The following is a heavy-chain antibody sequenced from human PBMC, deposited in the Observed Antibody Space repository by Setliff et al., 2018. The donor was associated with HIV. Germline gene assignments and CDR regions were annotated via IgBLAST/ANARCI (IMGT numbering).Heavy chain of an antibody. J-gene: IGHJ4*02. D-gene: IGHD1-1*01. Sequence: LSLTCTVSGGSINSANYYWSWIRLPAGKGLEWVGRIYASGNTNYNPSLQSRVTILIDPSKNQFSLRLSSVTAADTAIYYCARFPTREVWRRNDIDYWGQGTLVTVSS. CDR1: GGSINSANYY. CDR3: ARFPTREVWRRNDIDY. CDR2: IYASGNT. V-gene: IGHV4-61*02.